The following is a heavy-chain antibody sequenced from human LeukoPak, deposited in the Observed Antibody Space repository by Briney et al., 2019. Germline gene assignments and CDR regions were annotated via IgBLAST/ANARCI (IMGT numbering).Heavy chain of an antibody. D-gene: IGHD1-26*01. V-gene: IGHV3-30*04. CDR2: ISHDGTTQ. Sequence: GRSLRLSCAASGFSFSNFAIHWVRQDPGKGLEWLAAISHDGTTQYYADSVKGRFTISRDNSNNSLSLQMNSLSAEDTAVYYCARARGRWHLLPLDFWGQGTLVTVSS. J-gene: IGHJ4*02. CDR1: GFSFSNFA. CDR3: ARARGRWHLLPLDF.